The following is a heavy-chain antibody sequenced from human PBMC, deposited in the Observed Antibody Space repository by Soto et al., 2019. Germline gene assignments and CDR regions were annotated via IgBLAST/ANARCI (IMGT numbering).Heavy chain of an antibody. D-gene: IGHD6-19*01. J-gene: IGHJ6*02. V-gene: IGHV1-69*01. CDR1: GGSFGSCA. CDR3: ARAFKYSSGWSGYYYSGMDV. CDR2: IIPIFGTA. Sequence: SLKVSWKSSGGSFGSCAMIWVRQAPGQGLEWMGGIIPIFGTANYAQKFQGRVTITADESTSTAYMELSSLRSEDTAVYYCARAFKYSSGWSGYYYSGMDVWGQGTTVNVS.